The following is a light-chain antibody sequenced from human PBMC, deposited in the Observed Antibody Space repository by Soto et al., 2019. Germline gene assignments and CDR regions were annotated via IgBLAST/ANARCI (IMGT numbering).Light chain of an antibody. V-gene: IGLV1-36*01. Sequence: QSVLTQPPSVSAAPRQRVTISCSGSNSNIGNNAVNWYQQVPGKAPKLLIYKNDLLPSGVSDRFSGSKSGTSASLAISGLQSEDEADYYCAAWDDRLKGVVFGGGTKLTVL. CDR3: AAWDDRLKGVV. CDR2: KND. J-gene: IGLJ2*01. CDR1: NSNIGNNA.